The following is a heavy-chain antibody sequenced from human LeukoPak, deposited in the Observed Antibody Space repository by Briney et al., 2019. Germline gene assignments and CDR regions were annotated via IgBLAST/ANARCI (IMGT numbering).Heavy chain of an antibody. CDR2: IKYDGSET. J-gene: IGHJ4*02. V-gene: IGHV3-7*01. CDR1: GFIFSNYW. Sequence: GALRLSCEASGFIFSNYWMSWVRQAPGKGLEWAANIKYDGSETYYVDPVKGRFTISRDNGKNSLYVQMNSLSVEDTAVYYCARRRGDSSSWSYFDYWGQGTLVTVSS. CDR3: ARRRGDSSSWSYFDY. D-gene: IGHD6-13*01.